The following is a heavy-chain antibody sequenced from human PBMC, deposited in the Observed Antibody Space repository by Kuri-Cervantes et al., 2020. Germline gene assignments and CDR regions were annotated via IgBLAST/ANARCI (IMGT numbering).Heavy chain of an antibody. Sequence: GESLKISCAASGFSFSSYGMSWVRQAPGKGLEWVANIKQDGSEKYYVDSVKGRFTISRDNAKNSLYLQMNSLRAEDTAVYYCARDGDTSNWPRRWFDPWGQGTLVTVSS. CDR1: GFSFSSYG. CDR2: IKQDGSEK. J-gene: IGHJ5*02. D-gene: IGHD6-13*01. CDR3: ARDGDTSNWPRRWFDP. V-gene: IGHV3-7*01.